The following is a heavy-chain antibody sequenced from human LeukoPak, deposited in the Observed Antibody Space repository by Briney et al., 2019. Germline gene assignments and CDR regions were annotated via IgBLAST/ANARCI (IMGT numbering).Heavy chain of an antibody. CDR2: IYGSGGST. CDR1: GFTFSNYA. CDR3: AKDLAGSGSYSFDY. Sequence: GGSLRLSCAASGFTFSNYAMNWVRQAPGRGLEWVSAIYGSGGSTYYADSVKGRFTISRDNSKNTLYLQMNSLRAEDTAVYYCAKDLAGSGSYSFDYWGQGTLVTVSS. J-gene: IGHJ4*02. V-gene: IGHV3-23*01. D-gene: IGHD1-26*01.